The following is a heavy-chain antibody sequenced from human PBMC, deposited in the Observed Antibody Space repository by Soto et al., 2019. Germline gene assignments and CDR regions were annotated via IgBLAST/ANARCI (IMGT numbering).Heavy chain of an antibody. Sequence: SVKVSFKASGGTFSSYAISWARQAPGRCLEWIGRIISIFGTANCAQKFLGRVTITAYESTSTAYMELSSLRSEDTAVYYCASVGNIAVAGGYLDLWGRGSLVTISS. J-gene: IGHJ2*01. CDR3: ASVGNIAVAGGYLDL. V-gene: IGHV1-69*13. CDR1: GGTFSSYA. CDR2: IISIFGTA. D-gene: IGHD6-13*01.